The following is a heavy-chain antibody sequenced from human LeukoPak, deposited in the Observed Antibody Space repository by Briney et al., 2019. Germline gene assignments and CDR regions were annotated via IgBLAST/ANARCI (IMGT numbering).Heavy chain of an antibody. CDR1: GCSFPIYW. CDR2: IDPSDSYT. V-gene: IGHV5-10-1*01. D-gene: IGHD5-24*01. CDR3: ARLKRDGYNFDY. Sequence: KDGESLKISCKGSGCSFPIYWISLVRQMPGKGLEWMGRIDPSDSYTNYSPSSQGHVTISADKSISTAYLQWSSLRASDTAIYYCARLKRDGYNFDYWGQGTLVTVSS. J-gene: IGHJ4*02.